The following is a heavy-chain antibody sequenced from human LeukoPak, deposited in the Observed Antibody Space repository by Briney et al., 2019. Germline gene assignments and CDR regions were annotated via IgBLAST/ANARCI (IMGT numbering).Heavy chain of an antibody. CDR1: GFTFSSYE. CDR3: ARDMVPDAFDI. CDR2: ISSSGTAI. D-gene: IGHD3-10*01. J-gene: IGHJ3*02. Sequence: GGSLRLSCAASGFTFSSYEMNWVRQAPGKGLEWVSYISSSGTAIYYADSVKGRFTISRDTAKNSLYLQMNSLRAEDTALYYCARDMVPDAFDIWGQGTMVTVSS. V-gene: IGHV3-48*03.